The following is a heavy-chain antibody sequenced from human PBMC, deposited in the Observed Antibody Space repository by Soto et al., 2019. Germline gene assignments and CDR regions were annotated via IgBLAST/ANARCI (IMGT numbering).Heavy chain of an antibody. CDR2: IMPVFRTP. CDR1: GGTFRTAA. Sequence: QVQLEQSGAEVKKPGSSVKVSCKASGGTFRTAAVSWVRQAPGQGLEWMGGIMPVFRTPDYAQKFHGRVTITAGESTGTAYMELSGLRSDDTAVYYCARDNDRPQLGGNYYYILDVWGQGTTITVSS. J-gene: IGHJ6*02. CDR3: ARDNDRPQLGGNYYYILDV. V-gene: IGHV1-69*12. D-gene: IGHD2-8*01.